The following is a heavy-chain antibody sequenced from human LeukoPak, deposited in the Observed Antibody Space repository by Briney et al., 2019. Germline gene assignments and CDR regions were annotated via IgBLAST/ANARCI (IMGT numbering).Heavy chain of an antibody. CDR1: GYTFTSYW. Sequence: GESLTISCTGSGYTFTSYWIGWVRQMPGKGLEWMGIIYPGDSDTRYSPSFQGQGTISAEKSISNAYMQWSSLKASDTATYYCARTAAAGAGSRYVYWGQGTLVTVSS. D-gene: IGHD6-13*01. CDR3: ARTAAAGAGSRYVY. V-gene: IGHV5-51*01. J-gene: IGHJ4*02. CDR2: IYPGDSDT.